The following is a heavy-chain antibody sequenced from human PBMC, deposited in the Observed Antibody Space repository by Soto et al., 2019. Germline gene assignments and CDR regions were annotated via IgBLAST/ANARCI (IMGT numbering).Heavy chain of an antibody. CDR2: IIPILGIA. D-gene: IGHD3-22*01. J-gene: IGHJ6*02. V-gene: IGHV1-69*02. CDR3: ARVRDNYYDSSGYYYYYYGMDV. CDR1: GGTFSSYT. Sequence: QVQLVQSGAEVKKPGSSVKVSCKASGGTFSSYTISWVRQAPGQGLEWMGRIIPILGIANYAQKFQGRVTITADKSTSTAYMELSSLRSEDMAVYYCARVRDNYYDSSGYYYYYYGMDVWGQGTTVTVSS.